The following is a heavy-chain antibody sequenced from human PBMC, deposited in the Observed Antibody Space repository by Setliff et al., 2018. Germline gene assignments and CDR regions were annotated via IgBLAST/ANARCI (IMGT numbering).Heavy chain of an antibody. CDR2: VYYSGTT. J-gene: IGHJ4*02. Sequence: LSLTCTVSGGSISGASIRSYYWSWIRQPPGKGLEFIGYVYYSGTTNYDPSLKSRVTISVDTSKNQFSLKLSSVTAADTAIYCCARGGTYRYFDYWGQGTLVTVAS. V-gene: IGHV4-61*01. CDR1: GGSISGASIRSYY. CDR3: ARGGTYRYFDY.